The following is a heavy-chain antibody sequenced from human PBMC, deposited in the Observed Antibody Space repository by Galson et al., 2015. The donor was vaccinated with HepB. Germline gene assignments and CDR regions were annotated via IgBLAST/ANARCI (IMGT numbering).Heavy chain of an antibody. D-gene: IGHD4-17*01. CDR2: VIPIFGST. CDR3: ARENSATRVTYYFDY. J-gene: IGHJ4*02. Sequence: SVKVSCKASGGTFSNYGINWVRQAPGQGLEWMGGVIPIFGSTTYAQKFQGRVTISADESTLTAYMELSSLKSEDTAVYYCARENSATRVTYYFDYWGQGTLVTVSS. CDR1: GGTFSNYG. V-gene: IGHV1-69*13.